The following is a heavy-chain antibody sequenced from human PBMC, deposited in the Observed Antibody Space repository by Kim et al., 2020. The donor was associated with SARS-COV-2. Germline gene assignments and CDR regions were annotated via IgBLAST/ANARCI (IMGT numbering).Heavy chain of an antibody. CDR3: ARFVVVPAVRSYYYYGMDV. J-gene: IGHJ6*02. V-gene: IGHV3-11*06. D-gene: IGHD2-2*01. Sequence: KGRFTISRDKAKNSLYLQMNSLRAEDTAVYYCARFVVVPAVRSYYYYGMDVWGQGTTVTVSS.